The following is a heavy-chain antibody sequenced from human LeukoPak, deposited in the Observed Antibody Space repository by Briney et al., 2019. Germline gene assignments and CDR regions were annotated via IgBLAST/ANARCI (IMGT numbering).Heavy chain of an antibody. J-gene: IGHJ4*02. Sequence: ASVKVSCKASGYTFTGYYMHWVRQAPGQGLEWMGWINPNSGGTNYAQKFQGRVTMTRDTSISTAYMELSRLRSDDTAVYYCARVKIQRAGYYYDSSGYWDFDYWGQGTLVTVSS. V-gene: IGHV1-2*02. D-gene: IGHD3-22*01. CDR2: INPNSGGT. CDR3: ARVKIQRAGYYYDSSGYWDFDY. CDR1: GYTFTGYY.